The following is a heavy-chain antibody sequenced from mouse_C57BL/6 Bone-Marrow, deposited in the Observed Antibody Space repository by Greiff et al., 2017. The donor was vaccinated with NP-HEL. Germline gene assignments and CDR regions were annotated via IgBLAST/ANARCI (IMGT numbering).Heavy chain of an antibody. CDR2: IWSDGST. CDR1: GFSLTSYG. CDR3: ARHAHYYGSTSPWFAY. D-gene: IGHD1-1*01. Sequence: VNLVESGPGLVAPSQSLSITCTVSGFSLTSYGVHWVRQPPGKGLEWLVVIWSDGSTTYNSALKSRLSISKDNSKSQVFLKMNSLQTDDTAMYYCARHAHYYGSTSPWFAYWGQGTLVTVSA. V-gene: IGHV2-6-1*01. J-gene: IGHJ3*01.